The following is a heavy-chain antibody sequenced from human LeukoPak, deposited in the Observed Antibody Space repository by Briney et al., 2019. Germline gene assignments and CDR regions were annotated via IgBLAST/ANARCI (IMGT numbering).Heavy chain of an antibody. CDR3: ARESASGAVDY. V-gene: IGHV4-59*01. CDR2: IYYSGST. D-gene: IGHD2-15*01. J-gene: IGHJ4*02. CDR1: GGSISSYY. Sequence: TSETLSLTCTVSGGSISSYYWSWIRQPPGKGLEWIGYIYYSGSTNYNPSLKSRVTISVDTSKNQFSLKLSSVTAADTAVYYCARESASGAVDYWGQGTLVTVSS.